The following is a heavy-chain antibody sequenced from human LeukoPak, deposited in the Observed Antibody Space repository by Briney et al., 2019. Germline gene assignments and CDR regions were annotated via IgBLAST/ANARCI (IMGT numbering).Heavy chain of an antibody. Sequence: GGALRLSCAASGFTFSSYAMSWVRQAPGKGLEWVSAISGSGGSTYYADSVKGRFTISRDNSKNTLYLQMNSLRAEDTAVYYCAKALEYYYDNHDYWGQGTLVTVSS. CDR1: GFTFSSYA. J-gene: IGHJ4*02. CDR3: AKALEYYYDNHDY. D-gene: IGHD3-22*01. CDR2: ISGSGGST. V-gene: IGHV3-23*01.